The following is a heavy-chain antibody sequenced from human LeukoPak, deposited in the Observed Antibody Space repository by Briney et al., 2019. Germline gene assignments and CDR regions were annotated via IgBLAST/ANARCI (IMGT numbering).Heavy chain of an antibody. J-gene: IGHJ4*02. D-gene: IGHD3-10*01. CDR1: GFTFSDYG. CDR3: AKDVLVRGVINGFDY. Sequence: PGGSLRLSCAASGFTFSDYGMHWVRQAPGKGLEWVAVISFDGSYKHYADSVKGRFTISRDNSKNTLYMQMNSLRAEDTAVYYCAKDVLVRGVINGFDYWGRGTLVTVSS. V-gene: IGHV3-30*18. CDR2: ISFDGSYK.